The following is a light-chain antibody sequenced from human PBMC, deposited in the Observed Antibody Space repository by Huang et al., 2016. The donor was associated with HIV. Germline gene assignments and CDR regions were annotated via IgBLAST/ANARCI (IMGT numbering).Light chain of an antibody. CDR2: SAS. J-gene: IGKJ1*01. Sequence: VIWMSQSPSFLSASTGDRVTINCRVSPGVDNYLAWFQQKPGKAPELLIYSASTLQGVVPSRFNGSGSGTDFTLTISRLQSDDFANYYCQQYYTFPWTFGQGTKVDIK. V-gene: IGKV1D-8*01. CDR3: QQYYTFPWT. CDR1: PGVDNY.